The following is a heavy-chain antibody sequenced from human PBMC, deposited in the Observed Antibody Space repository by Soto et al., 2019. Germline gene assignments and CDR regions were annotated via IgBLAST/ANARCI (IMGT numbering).Heavy chain of an antibody. Sequence: QVQLQESGPGLVKPSQTLSLTCTVSGGSITSGDYYWTWIRQTPGQGLEWIGYSYSSGSTRYNPSPENRFTVSVDTSKNQFSLKLSSGTAADPAVYYCARDPHEVTAGRYGMEVWGQGTTGTVSS. CDR2: SYSSGST. CDR1: GGSITSGDYY. D-gene: IGHD5-18*01. V-gene: IGHV4-30-4*01. J-gene: IGHJ6*02. CDR3: ARDPHEVTAGRYGMEV.